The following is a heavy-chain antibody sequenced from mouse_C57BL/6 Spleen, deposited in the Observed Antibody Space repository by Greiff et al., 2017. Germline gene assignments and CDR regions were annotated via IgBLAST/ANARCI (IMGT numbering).Heavy chain of an antibody. Sequence: VKLQQPGAELVKPGASVKLSCKASGYTFTSYWMQWVKQRPGQGLEWIGEIDPSDSYTNYNQKFKGKATLTVDTSSSTAYMQLSSLTSEDSAVYYCARPRQLRLKEFAYWGQGTLVTVSA. D-gene: IGHD3-2*02. J-gene: IGHJ3*01. CDR3: ARPRQLRLKEFAY. CDR1: GYTFTSYW. V-gene: IGHV1-50*01. CDR2: IDPSDSYT.